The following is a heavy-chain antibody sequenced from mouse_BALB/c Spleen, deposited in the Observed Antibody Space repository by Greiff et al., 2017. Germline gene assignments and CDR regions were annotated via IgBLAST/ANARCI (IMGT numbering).Heavy chain of an antibody. D-gene: IGHD2-2*01. V-gene: IGHV5-6-3*01. CDR1: GFTFSSYG. CDR2: INSNGGST. CDR3: ARDGYDY. J-gene: IGHJ2*01. Sequence: EVNVVESGGGLVQPGGSLKLSCAASGFTFSSYGMSWVRQTPDKRLELVATINSNGGSTYYPDSVKGRFTISRDNAKNTLYLQMSSLKSEDTAMYYCARDGYDYWGQGTTLTVSS.